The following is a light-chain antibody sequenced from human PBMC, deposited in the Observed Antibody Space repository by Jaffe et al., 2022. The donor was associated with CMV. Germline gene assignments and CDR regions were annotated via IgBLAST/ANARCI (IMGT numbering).Light chain of an antibody. CDR2: DAS. Sequence: EIVLTQSPVTLSLSAGERATLSCRASQSVSSYLAWYQQKPGQPPRLLISDASKRATGIPARFSGSGSGTDFTLTISSLEPEDFAVYYCQQRSSWPLTFGGGTKVEIK. CDR1: QSVSSY. J-gene: IGKJ4*01. V-gene: IGKV3-11*01. CDR3: QQRSSWPLT.